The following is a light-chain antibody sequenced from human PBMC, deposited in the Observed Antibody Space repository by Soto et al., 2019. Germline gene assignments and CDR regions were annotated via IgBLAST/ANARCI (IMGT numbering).Light chain of an antibody. J-gene: IGKJ5*01. CDR1: QSLLYNNTYNY. CDR2: FAS. Sequence: EIVVTQSPLTLRVTPGEPASISCRSGQSLLYNNTYNYLDWYVQKPGQSPQLLIYFASNRAPGPHDRFSGSGSGTDFTLKINRVEAEDVGTYYCMQALQSLTGGQGTRLELK. CDR3: MQALQSLT. V-gene: IGKV2-28*01.